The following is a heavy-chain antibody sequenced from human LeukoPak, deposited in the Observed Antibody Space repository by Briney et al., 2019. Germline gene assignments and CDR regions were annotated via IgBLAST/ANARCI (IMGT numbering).Heavy chain of an antibody. CDR3: ARVSYCGGDCLEAFDI. J-gene: IGHJ3*02. D-gene: IGHD2-21*02. Sequence: GRSLRLSCAASGFTFSSYSMNWVRQAPGKGLEWVSSISRSSSYIYYADSVKGRFTISRDNAKNSLYLQMNSLRAEDTAVYYCARVSYCGGDCLEAFDIWGQGTMVTVSS. V-gene: IGHV3-21*01. CDR1: GFTFSSYS. CDR2: ISRSSSYI.